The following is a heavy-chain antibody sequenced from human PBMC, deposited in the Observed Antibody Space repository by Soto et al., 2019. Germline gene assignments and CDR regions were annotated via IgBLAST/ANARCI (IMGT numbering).Heavy chain of an antibody. V-gene: IGHV4-39*01. CDR2: IYYSGST. CDR1: GGSISSSSYY. CDR3: ARISGYSDY. J-gene: IGHJ4*02. Sequence: KQSQTLSLTCTVSGGSISSSSYYWGWIRQPPGKGLEWIGSIYYSGSTYYNPSLKSRVTISVDTSKNQFSLKLSSVTAADTAVYYCARISGYSDYWGQGTLVTVSS. D-gene: IGHD3-22*01.